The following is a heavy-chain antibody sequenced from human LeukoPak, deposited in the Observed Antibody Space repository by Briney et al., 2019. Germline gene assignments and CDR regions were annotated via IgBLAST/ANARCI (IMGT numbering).Heavy chain of an antibody. Sequence: PSETLSLTCTVSGYSISSGYYWGWIRQPPGKGLEWIGSIYHSGSTYYNPSLKSRVTISVDTSKNQFSLKLSSVTAADTAVYYCARGNSSSWYLPLDYWGQGTLVTVSS. J-gene: IGHJ4*02. CDR2: IYHSGST. CDR1: GYSISSGYY. D-gene: IGHD6-13*01. V-gene: IGHV4-38-2*02. CDR3: ARGNSSSWYLPLDY.